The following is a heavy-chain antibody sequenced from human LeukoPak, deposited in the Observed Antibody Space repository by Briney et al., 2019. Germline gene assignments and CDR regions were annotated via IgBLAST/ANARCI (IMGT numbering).Heavy chain of an antibody. D-gene: IGHD6-19*01. CDR3: ARDGNGHSSGWYRGYFDY. J-gene: IGHJ4*02. Sequence: SVRVSCKASGDTFSSYAISWVPHAPGQGLEWMGKIIPIFDIANYTQKFQGRVTITADKSTSTAYMELSSLRAEDTAGYYCARDGNGHSSGWYRGYFDYWGQGTLVTVSS. V-gene: IGHV1-69*04. CDR2: IIPIFDIA. CDR1: GDTFSSYA.